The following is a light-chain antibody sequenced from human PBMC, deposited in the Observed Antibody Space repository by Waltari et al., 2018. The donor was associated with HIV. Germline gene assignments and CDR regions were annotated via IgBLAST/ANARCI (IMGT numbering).Light chain of an antibody. CDR2: KAS. J-gene: IGKJ1*01. CDR1: QSISNW. Sequence: DIQMTQSLSTLSASVGDRVTLTCRASQSISNWLAWYQQKPGNAPKLLIYKASTLEGGVPSRFRGSGSGTEFTLTINSPQPDDFATYFCQQYYLSPWTFGQGARV. CDR3: QQYYLSPWT. V-gene: IGKV1-5*03.